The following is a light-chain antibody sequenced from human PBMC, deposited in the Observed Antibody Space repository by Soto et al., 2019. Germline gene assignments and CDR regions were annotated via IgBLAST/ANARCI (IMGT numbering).Light chain of an antibody. CDR3: SSYAGSTKVL. CDR1: SSDIGAYNF. Sequence: QSALTQPPSASGSAGQSVTISCTGTSSDIGAYNFVSWYQQHPGKAPKLIIYAVNKRPSGVPGRFSGSKSGNSASLTVSGLQAEDEATYHCSSYAGSTKVLFAGGTKLTVL. V-gene: IGLV2-8*01. CDR2: AVN. J-gene: IGLJ2*01.